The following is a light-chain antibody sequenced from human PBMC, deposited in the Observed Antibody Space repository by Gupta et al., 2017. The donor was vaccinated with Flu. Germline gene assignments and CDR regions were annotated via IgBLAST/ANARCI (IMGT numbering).Light chain of an antibody. J-gene: IGKJ4*01. CDR2: DAS. CDR1: QSVTSTY. Sequence: RATLSCRASQSVTSTYLAWYQQRPGQAPRLLIYDASSRAAGIPDRFSGSGSGTDFTLSISRLEPEDFALYYCQQYGSSSGLTFGGGTKVEIK. CDR3: QQYGSSSGLT. V-gene: IGKV3-20*01.